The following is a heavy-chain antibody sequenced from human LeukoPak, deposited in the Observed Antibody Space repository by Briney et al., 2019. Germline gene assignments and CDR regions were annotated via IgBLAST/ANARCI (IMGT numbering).Heavy chain of an antibody. Sequence: GGSLRLSCAASGFTFSSYAMHWVRQAPGKGLEWVTVISYDGSNKYYAESVKGRFTISRDNSKNTLYLQMNSLRAEDTAVYYCARDRRITYYYDSSGYYLDYWGQGTLVTVSS. CDR3: ARDRRITYYYDSSGYYLDY. CDR1: GFTFSSYA. V-gene: IGHV3-30-3*01. CDR2: ISYDGSNK. D-gene: IGHD3-22*01. J-gene: IGHJ4*02.